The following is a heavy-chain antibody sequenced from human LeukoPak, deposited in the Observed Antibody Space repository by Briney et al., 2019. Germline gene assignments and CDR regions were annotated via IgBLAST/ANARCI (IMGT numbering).Heavy chain of an antibody. CDR2: IYYSGST. CDR3: ARVIYSSSWYGYWFDP. D-gene: IGHD6-13*01. Sequence: SETLSLTCTVSGGSISSSSYYWGWIRQPPGKGLEWIGSIYYSGSTYYNPSLKSRVTISVDTSKNQFSLKLSSVTAADTAVYYCARVIYSSSWYGYWFDPWGQGTLVTVSS. V-gene: IGHV4-39*01. J-gene: IGHJ5*02. CDR1: GGSISSSSYY.